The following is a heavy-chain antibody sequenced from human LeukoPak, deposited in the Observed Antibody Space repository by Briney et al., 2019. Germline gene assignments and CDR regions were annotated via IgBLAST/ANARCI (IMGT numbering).Heavy chain of an antibody. Sequence: PGGSLRLSCAASGFTVSSNYMSWVRQAPGKGLEWVSAIYSGGSTYYADSVKGRFTISRDNSKNTLYLQMNSLRAEDTAVYYCARDGISAAGTFDYWGQGTLVTVSS. V-gene: IGHV3-53*01. CDR3: ARDGISAAGTFDY. CDR1: GFTVSSNY. CDR2: IYSGGST. J-gene: IGHJ4*02. D-gene: IGHD6-13*01.